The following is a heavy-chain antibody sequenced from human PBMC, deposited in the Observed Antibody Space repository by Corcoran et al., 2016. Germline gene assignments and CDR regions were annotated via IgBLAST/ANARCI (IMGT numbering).Heavy chain of an antibody. J-gene: IGHJ4*02. CDR2: ITPSGGVT. CDR1: GYTFTSNY. D-gene: IGHD1-26*01. CDR3: AGGGSGTYYD. Sequence: QVQLVQSGAEVKKPGASVKLSCKASGYTFTSNYMHWVRQAPGQGLEWMGIITPSGGVTNYAQKFQGRVTMTRDTSTSTVYMELNSLTSEDTAVYYCAGGGSGTYYDWGQGTLVTVSS. V-gene: IGHV1-46*01.